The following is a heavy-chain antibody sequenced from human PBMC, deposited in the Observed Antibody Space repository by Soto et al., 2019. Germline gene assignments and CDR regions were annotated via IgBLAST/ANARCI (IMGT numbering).Heavy chain of an antibody. J-gene: IGHJ4*02. Sequence: SETLSLTCDVSGGSLSSSNWCSWVRQPPGKGLEWIGEIYHSENTNYNPSLKSRVTISIDKSKTQLSLSLTTVTAADTAVYYCARHPVFENRSYYAKGLDDWGQGTPVTVSS. CDR3: ARHPVFENRSYYAKGLDD. CDR2: IYHSENT. V-gene: IGHV4-4*02. CDR1: GGSLSSSNW. D-gene: IGHD3-10*01.